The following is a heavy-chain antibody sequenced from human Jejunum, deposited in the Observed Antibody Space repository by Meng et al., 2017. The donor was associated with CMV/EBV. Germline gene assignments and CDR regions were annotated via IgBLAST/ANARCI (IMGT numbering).Heavy chain of an antibody. CDR3: IRGPYGADSWYDY. Sequence: SGSTISTYWMTWVRQVPGKGLEWVSRINTDGSNTNYADSVKGRFTISRDNAKSTLYLQMNSLTAEDTAVYYCIRGPYGADSWYDYWGQGTLVTVSS. CDR1: GSTISTYW. D-gene: IGHD4-17*01. V-gene: IGHV3-74*01. CDR2: INTDGSNT. J-gene: IGHJ4*02.